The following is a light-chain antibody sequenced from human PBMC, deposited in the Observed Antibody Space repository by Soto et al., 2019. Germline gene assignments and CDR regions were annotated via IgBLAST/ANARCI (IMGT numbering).Light chain of an antibody. CDR1: QSVSSN. CDR2: GAS. J-gene: IGKJ4*01. CDR3: QQYTNWLT. V-gene: IGKV3-15*01. Sequence: EIVMTQSPATLSVSPGERVTLSCRASQSVSSNLAWYQQKPGQSPRLLAYGASTRATGIPARFSASGSGTDFTLTISSLQSEDFAVYYCQQYTNWLTFGGGTKVEIK.